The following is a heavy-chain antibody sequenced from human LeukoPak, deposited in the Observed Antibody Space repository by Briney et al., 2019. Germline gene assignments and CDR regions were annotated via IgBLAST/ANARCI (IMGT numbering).Heavy chain of an antibody. D-gene: IGHD2-21*02. J-gene: IGHJ6*02. CDR2: IYYSGST. Sequence: KPSETLSLTCTVSGGSISSGGYYWSWIRQHPGKGLEWIGYIYYSGSTYYNPSLKSRVTISVDTSKNQFSLKLSSVTAADTAVYYCARDTCGGDCHSFPNYGMDVWGQGTTVTVSS. CDR3: ARDTCGGDCHSFPNYGMDV. CDR1: GGSISSGGYY. V-gene: IGHV4-31*03.